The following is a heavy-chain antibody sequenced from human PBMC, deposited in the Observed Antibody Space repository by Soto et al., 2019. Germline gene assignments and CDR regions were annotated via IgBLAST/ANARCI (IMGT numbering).Heavy chain of an antibody. V-gene: IGHV4-61*01. J-gene: IGHJ4*02. CDR1: GGSVRTGSYH. CDR2: IPNNGSP. Sequence: TLSLTCSVSGGSVRTGSYHWSWIRQPPGKGLEWIGFIPNNGSPDYNPSLKSRVVVSIDRPKNQFSLKVNSVTAADTAVYFCARIGWGGDSWGQGTLVTVSS. CDR3: ARIGWGGDS. D-gene: IGHD7-27*01.